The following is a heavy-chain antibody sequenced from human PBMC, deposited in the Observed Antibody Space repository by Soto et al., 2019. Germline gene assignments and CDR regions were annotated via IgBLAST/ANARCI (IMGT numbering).Heavy chain of an antibody. CDR2: IYYSGST. CDR3: ARTAPHYDFWSGRNYYYYMDV. Sequence: SETLSLTCAVYGGSFSGYYWSWIRQPPGKGLECIWFIYYSGSTNYNPSLKSRVTISVDTSKNQFSLKPSSVTAADTAVYYCARTAPHYDFWSGRNYYYYMDVWGKGTTVTVSS. J-gene: IGHJ6*03. D-gene: IGHD3-3*01. CDR1: GGSFSGYY. V-gene: IGHV4-59*08.